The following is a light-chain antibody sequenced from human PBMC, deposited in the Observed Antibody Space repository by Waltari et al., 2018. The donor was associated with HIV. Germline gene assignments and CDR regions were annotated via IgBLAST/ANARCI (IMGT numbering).Light chain of an antibody. J-gene: IGLJ2*01. CDR1: AIGSKR. CDR2: DDD. V-gene: IGLV3-21*04. CDR3: QVWDFRSDEVI. Sequence: SYMLTQSPSVSVAPGKTAAITRGGNAIGSKRVHWYQHKSGQAPVLIIYDDDDRPSGIPERFSGSNSANTATLTITRVEAGDEADYFCQVWDFRSDEVIFGGGTKMTVL.